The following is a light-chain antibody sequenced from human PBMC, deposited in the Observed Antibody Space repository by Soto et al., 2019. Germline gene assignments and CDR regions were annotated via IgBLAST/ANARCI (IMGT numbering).Light chain of an antibody. CDR2: GVS. J-gene: IGKJ1*01. CDR1: QSVSSTL. CDR3: QHYGDSSWT. Sequence: ELVLTQSPVALSLSSGERATLSCRASQSVSSTLLTWYQQKHGQAPRLLIYGVSSRATGIPDRFSGSGSGTDFTLTISRLEPEDFAVYFCQHYGDSSWTFGQGSRVEIK. V-gene: IGKV3-20*01.